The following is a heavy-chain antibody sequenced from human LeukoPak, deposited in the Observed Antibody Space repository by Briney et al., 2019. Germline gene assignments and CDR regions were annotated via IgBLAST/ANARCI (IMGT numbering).Heavy chain of an antibody. CDR3: ATPPPGSTHY. Sequence: PGGSLRLSCAASGFTFSSYGMHWVRQAPGKGLEWVAFIRYDRSHKYYADSVKGRFTISRDNSRNTLYLQMNSLRTEDTAVYYCATPPPGSTHYWGRGTLVTVSS. CDR2: IRYDRSHK. J-gene: IGHJ4*02. V-gene: IGHV3-30*02. D-gene: IGHD1-7*01. CDR1: GFTFSSYG.